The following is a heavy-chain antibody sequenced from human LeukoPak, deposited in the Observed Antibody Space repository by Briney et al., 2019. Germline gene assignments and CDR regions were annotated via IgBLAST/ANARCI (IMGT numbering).Heavy chain of an antibody. CDR2: ISHTGGSP. CDR3: AKNADRGAYCRGGSCYPYYYYYMDV. J-gene: IGHJ6*03. D-gene: IGHD2-15*01. Sequence: GGSLRLSCVASGFTFSSYGMSWVRQVPGKGLEWVSSISHTGGSPYYADSVKGRFTVSRDNSKNTLYLQMNSLTVEDTAIYYCAKNADRGAYCRGGSCYPYYYYYMDVWGTGTTVTISS. CDR1: GFTFSSYG. V-gene: IGHV3-23*01.